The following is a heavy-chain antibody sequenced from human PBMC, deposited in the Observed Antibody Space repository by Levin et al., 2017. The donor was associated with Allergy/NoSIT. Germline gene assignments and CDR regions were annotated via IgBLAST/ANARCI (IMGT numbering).Heavy chain of an antibody. CDR3: ARLIAARPNHDY. V-gene: IGHV4-34*01. CDR1: GGSFSGYY. J-gene: IGHJ4*02. CDR2: INHSGST. D-gene: IGHD6-6*01. Sequence: SQTLSLTCAVYGGSFSGYYWSWIRQPPGKGLEWIGEINHSGSTNYNPSLKSRVTISVDTSKNQFSLKLSSVTAADTAVYYCARLIAARPNHDYWGQGTLVTVSS.